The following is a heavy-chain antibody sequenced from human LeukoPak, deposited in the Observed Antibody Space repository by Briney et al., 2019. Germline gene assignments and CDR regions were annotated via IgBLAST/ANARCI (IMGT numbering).Heavy chain of an antibody. CDR1: GFTFSSYG. CDR3: AKSGGSGSYYNPFDY. D-gene: IGHD3-10*01. J-gene: IGHJ4*02. Sequence: GGSLRLSCAASGFTFSSYGMHWVRQAPGKGLEWVSAITGSGGGTYYADSVKGRFTISRDNSKDTLHLQMNSLRAEDTAVYYCAKSGGSGSYYNPFDYWGQGTLVTVSS. CDR2: ITGSGGGT. V-gene: IGHV3-23*01.